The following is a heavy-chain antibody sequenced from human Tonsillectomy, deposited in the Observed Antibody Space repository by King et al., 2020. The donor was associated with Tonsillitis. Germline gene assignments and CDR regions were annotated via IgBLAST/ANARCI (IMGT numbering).Heavy chain of an antibody. CDR1: GFTFSNYA. D-gene: IGHD5-24*01. V-gene: IGHV3-23*04. CDR3: ARDPVEMSTIPSWYFDL. J-gene: IGHJ2*01. Sequence: VQLVESGGGLVQPGGSLRLSCEAFGFTFSNYAMSWVRQGPEKGLEWVSATTASGGTTYYADSVTGRLTISRDNSKNTLYLQMNSLRAEDTAVYYCARDPVEMSTIPSWYFDLWGRGTLVTVSS. CDR2: TTASGGTT.